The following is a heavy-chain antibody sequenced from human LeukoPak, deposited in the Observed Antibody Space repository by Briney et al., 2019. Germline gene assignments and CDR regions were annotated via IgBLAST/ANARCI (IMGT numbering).Heavy chain of an antibody. J-gene: IGHJ4*02. CDR2: ITYDGYYK. CDR1: GFTFTSYG. CDR3: ARDLSPVVRASPMGY. D-gene: IGHD3-10*01. V-gene: IGHV3-30*03. Sequence: PGTSLRLSCAASGFTFTSYGMHWVRQATGKGLEWVALITYDGYYKYYSDSVKGRFTISSDTSKNTLYLQMNSLRAEDTAVYYCARDLSPVVRASPMGYWGQGTLVTVSS.